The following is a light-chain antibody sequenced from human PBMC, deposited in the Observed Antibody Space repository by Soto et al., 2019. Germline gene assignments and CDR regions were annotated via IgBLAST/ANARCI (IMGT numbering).Light chain of an antibody. CDR3: QQYESYSGT. J-gene: IGKJ1*01. CDR2: GAS. V-gene: IGKV3-20*01. CDR1: QSLSSTY. Sequence: EIVLTQSPGTLSLSPGERATLSCRASQSLSSTYLAWYQHKPGQAPRVLIYGASSRATGIPDRFSGSGSGTDFTLTISRLEPDDFATYYCQQYESYSGTFGPGTRVDLK.